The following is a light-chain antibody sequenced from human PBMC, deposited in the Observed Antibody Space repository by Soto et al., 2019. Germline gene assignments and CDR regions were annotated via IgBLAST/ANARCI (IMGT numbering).Light chain of an antibody. CDR2: DVS. J-gene: IGLJ1*01. Sequence: HSVLTQPPSASGSPGQSVSISFTGTSIDVGAYNYVSWYQQHPGKAPKLMIYDVSKRPSGVPDRFSGSKSGNTASLTVSGLQAEDEADYYCSSYAGSVYVFGTGTKVTVL. V-gene: IGLV2-8*01. CDR1: SIDVGAYNY. CDR3: SSYAGSVYV.